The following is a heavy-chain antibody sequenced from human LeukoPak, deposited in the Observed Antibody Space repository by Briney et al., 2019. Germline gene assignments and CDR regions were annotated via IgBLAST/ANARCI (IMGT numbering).Heavy chain of an antibody. V-gene: IGHV7-4-1*02. D-gene: IGHD3-9*01. Sequence: GASVKVSCKASGYTFTHYAMNWVRQAPGQGLEWMGWINTNTGNPTYAQGFTGRFVFSLDTSVSTAYLQISSLKAEDTAVYYCARSYDILTGYYFGGRKHNWFDPWGQGTLVTVSS. CDR1: GYTFTHYA. J-gene: IGHJ5*02. CDR2: INTNTGNP. CDR3: ARSYDILTGYYFGGRKHNWFDP.